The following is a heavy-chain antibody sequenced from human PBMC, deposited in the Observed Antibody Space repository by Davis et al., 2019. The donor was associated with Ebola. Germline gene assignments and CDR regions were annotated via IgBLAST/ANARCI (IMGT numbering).Heavy chain of an antibody. V-gene: IGHV3-30*03. D-gene: IGHD2-15*01. Sequence: GESLKISCAASGFTFRSYGMHWVRQAPGKGLEWVAVISYDGNDKYYADSVKGRFTISRDNSKNTLYLQMNSLRAEDTAVYYCARLDCRGSSCYSKYLYYYAMDVWGQGTSVTVSS. CDR2: ISYDGNDK. CDR3: ARLDCRGSSCYSKYLYYYAMDV. CDR1: GFTFRSYG. J-gene: IGHJ6*02.